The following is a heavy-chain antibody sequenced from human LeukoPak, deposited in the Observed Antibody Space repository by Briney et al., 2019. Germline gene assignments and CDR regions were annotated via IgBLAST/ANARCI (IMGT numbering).Heavy chain of an antibody. CDR2: ISYDGSNK. J-gene: IGHJ4*02. CDR1: GFMFSSDA. Sequence: GGSLRLSCAASGFMFSSDAMHWVRQAPGKGLEWVAVISYDGSNKYYADSEKGRITISRDNSKNMLYLEMSSLRAEDTAVYYCARGSQWLDSWFDCWGQGTLVTVSS. V-gene: IGHV3-30-3*01. CDR3: ARGSQWLDSWFDC. D-gene: IGHD6-19*01.